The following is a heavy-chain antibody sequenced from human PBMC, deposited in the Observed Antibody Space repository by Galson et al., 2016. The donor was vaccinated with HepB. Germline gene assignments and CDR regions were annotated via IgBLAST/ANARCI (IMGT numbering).Heavy chain of an antibody. D-gene: IGHD1-14*01. V-gene: IGHV5-51*01. CDR2: ILPGNSDT. Sequence: QSGAEVKKPGESLKISCKVSGYYFTAYWIGWVRQMPGKGLEWMGMILPGNSDTRYSPSFQGQLTLSVDQSTTTAYLQWSSLKASDTAMYYCARRDHDGLDVWGQGTMVTVSS. CDR3: ARRDHDGLDV. J-gene: IGHJ3*01. CDR1: GYYFTAYW.